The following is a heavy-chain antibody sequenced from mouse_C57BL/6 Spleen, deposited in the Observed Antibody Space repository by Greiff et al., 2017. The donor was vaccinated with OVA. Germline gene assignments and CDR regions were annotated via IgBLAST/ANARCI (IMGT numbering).Heavy chain of an antibody. D-gene: IGHD1-2*01. Sequence: EVMLVESEGGLVQPGSSMKLSCTASGFTFSDYYMAWVRQVPEKGLEWVANINYDGSSTYYLDSLKSRFIISRDNAKNILYLQMSSLKSEDTATYHCARGDWLYWYFDVWGTGTTVTVSS. CDR1: GFTFSDYY. V-gene: IGHV5-16*01. J-gene: IGHJ1*03. CDR2: INYDGSST. CDR3: ARGDWLYWYFDV.